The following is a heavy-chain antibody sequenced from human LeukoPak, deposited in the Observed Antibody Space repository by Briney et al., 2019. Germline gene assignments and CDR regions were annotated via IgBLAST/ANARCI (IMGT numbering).Heavy chain of an antibody. CDR2: IYYSGST. J-gene: IGHJ5*02. D-gene: IGHD1-26*01. Sequence: SETLSLTCTVSGGSISSSGYYWGWIRQPPGKGLVWIASIYYSGSTYYNPSLKSRVTIAVAMSKNQLSLKLSSLTGADTAVYYCARHEYSGSYYGLSWFDPWGQGTLVTVSS. V-gene: IGHV4-39*01. CDR1: GGSISSSGYY. CDR3: ARHEYSGSYYGLSWFDP.